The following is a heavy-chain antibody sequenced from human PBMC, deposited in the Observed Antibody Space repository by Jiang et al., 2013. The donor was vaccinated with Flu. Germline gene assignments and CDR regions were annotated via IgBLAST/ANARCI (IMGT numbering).Heavy chain of an antibody. CDR1: GYTFTDFY. CDR3: ATLSGRLTTSGVVSSDY. V-gene: IGHV1-69-2*01. CDR2: VDPVDGEA. D-gene: IGHD3-3*01. Sequence: GAEVKKPGTTVKMSCKVSGYTFTDFYMHWVLQAPGKGLEWMGLVDPVDGEARYAEQFQGRVTITADTYTDTVYMELSSLRSEDTAVYYCATLSGRLTTSGVVSSDYWGQGTLVTVAS. J-gene: IGHJ4*02.